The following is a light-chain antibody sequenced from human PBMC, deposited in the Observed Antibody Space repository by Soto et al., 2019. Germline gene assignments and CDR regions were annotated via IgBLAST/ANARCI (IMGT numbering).Light chain of an antibody. J-gene: IGKJ2*01. CDR2: GAS. CDR1: QTVASN. CDR3: QQYHNWPPQYT. V-gene: IGKV3-15*01. Sequence: EIVMTQSPASLSVSPGEGATLSCRASQTVASNLAWYQQKPGQGPRLLIHGASTRATGVPARFSGSGSGTDFTLTISRLQSEDVAVYYCQQYHNWPPQYTFGQGTKLQIK.